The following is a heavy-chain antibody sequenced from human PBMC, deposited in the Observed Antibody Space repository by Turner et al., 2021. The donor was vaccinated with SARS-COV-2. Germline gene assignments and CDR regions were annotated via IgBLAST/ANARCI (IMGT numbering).Heavy chain of an antibody. J-gene: IGHJ5*02. CDR1: DGTFSSYA. CDR2: FIPSLGIP. V-gene: IGHV1-69*04. Sequence: QVQLVQSGAEVKTPGSSVKFSCKPSDGTFSSYAISCVGPAPGQGLEWMERFIPSLGIPNYAQNFQGRVTITGDKSTSTAYVELGSRRLEATPVYYWAGLFQGIAAAVISCFDPWAREPWSPSPQ. CDR3: AGLFQGIAAAVISCFDP. D-gene: IGHD6-6*01.